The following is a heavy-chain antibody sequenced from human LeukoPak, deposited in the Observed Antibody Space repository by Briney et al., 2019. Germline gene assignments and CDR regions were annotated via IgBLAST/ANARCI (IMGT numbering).Heavy chain of an antibody. J-gene: IGHJ6*03. CDR3: ARVLSVGAIVLWYMDV. V-gene: IGHV3-48*03. CDR2: ISSSGSTI. Sequence: GGSLRLSSAASGFTFSSYEMNWVRQAPGKGLEWVSYISSSGSTIYYADSVKGRFTISRDNAKNSLYLQMNSLRAEDTAVYYCARVLSVGAIVLWYMDVWGKGTTVTVSS. CDR1: GFTFSSYE. D-gene: IGHD1-26*01.